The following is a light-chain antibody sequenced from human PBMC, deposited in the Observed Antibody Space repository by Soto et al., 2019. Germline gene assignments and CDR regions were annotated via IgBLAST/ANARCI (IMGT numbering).Light chain of an antibody. V-gene: IGKV3-20*01. J-gene: IGKJ1*01. CDR2: GAS. Sequence: IELTQSPSTLSLSPGERASLSCRASKSVNNNYLAWYQQKPGQAPRLLIYGASTRATGIPDRFSGSGSGTDFTLIISRLEPEDFAVYFCQQYGDSRTFGQGTKVDIK. CDR3: QQYGDSRT. CDR1: KSVNNNY.